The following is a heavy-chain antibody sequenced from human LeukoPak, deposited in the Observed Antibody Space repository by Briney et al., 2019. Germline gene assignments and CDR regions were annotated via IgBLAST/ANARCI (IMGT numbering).Heavy chain of an antibody. CDR2: IYHSGST. J-gene: IGHJ4*02. V-gene: IGHV4-38-2*01. CDR1: GYSISIDYY. Sequence: PGGSLSLTCAVSGYSISIDYYWGWIRQPPGKGLEWIGSIYHSGSTYYNPSLKSRVTISVDTSKNQFSLKLSSVTAADTAVYYCARGGGYYPFDYWGQGTLVTVSS. D-gene: IGHD5-12*01. CDR3: ARGGGYYPFDY.